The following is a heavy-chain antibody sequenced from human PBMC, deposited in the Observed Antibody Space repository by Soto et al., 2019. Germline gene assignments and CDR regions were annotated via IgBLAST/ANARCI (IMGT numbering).Heavy chain of an antibody. J-gene: IGHJ4*02. V-gene: IGHV3-21*01. CDR1: GCTFSSYS. CDR2: ISSSSSYI. CDR3: ARDNGYYDSSLSLVY. D-gene: IGHD3-22*01. Sequence: SLRLSCTASGCTFSSYSMYWVRQAPGKGLEWVSSISSSSSYIYYADSVKGRFTISRDNAKNSLYLQMNSLRAEDTAVYYCARDNGYYDSSLSLVYWGQGTLVTVSS.